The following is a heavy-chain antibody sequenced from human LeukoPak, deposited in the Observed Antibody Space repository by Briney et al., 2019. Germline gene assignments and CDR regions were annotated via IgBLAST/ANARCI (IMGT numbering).Heavy chain of an antibody. V-gene: IGHV3-21*01. CDR1: EFTFSSYN. Sequence: GSLRLSCAASEFTFSSYNMNWVRQAPGKGLEWVSSISSCSKYIYYADSVKGRFTISRDNAKNSLYLQMNSLRAKDTAVYYCARDRGIPQYGGTTFNWFDPWGQGTLVTVSS. CDR3: ARDRGIPQYGGTTFNWFDP. D-gene: IGHD1-1*01. J-gene: IGHJ5*02. CDR2: ISSCSKYI.